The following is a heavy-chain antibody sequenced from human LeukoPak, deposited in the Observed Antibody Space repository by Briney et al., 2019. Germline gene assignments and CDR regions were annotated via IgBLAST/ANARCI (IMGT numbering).Heavy chain of an antibody. D-gene: IGHD3-22*01. J-gene: IGHJ4*02. V-gene: IGHV3-30*04. CDR1: GFTFSSYA. CDR2: ISYDGSNK. CDR3: ARDETYDYESNGYLDF. Sequence: GGSLRLSCAASGFTFSSYAMHWVRQAPGKGLEWVAVISYDGSNKYYADSVKGRFTISRDNSKNTLYLQMNSLRAEDTAVYYCARDETYDYESNGYLDFWGQGTVVTVSS.